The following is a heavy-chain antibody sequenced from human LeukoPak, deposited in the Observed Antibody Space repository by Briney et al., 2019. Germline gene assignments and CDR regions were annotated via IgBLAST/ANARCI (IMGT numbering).Heavy chain of an antibody. V-gene: IGHV4-4*07. J-gene: IGHJ4*02. Sequence: SETLSLTCTVSGGSFSGNYWTWIRQPAGKGLEWVGRIYTSGSTNYNPSLKSRVTISVDTSKNQFSLKLSSVTAADTAVYYCARGTDYWGQGTLVTVSS. CDR3: ARGTDY. CDR1: GGSFSGNY. CDR2: IYTSGST.